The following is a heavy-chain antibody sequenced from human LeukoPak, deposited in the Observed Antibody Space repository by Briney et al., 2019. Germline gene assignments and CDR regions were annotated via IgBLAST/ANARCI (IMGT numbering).Heavy chain of an antibody. J-gene: IGHJ4*02. CDR3: AKHEGIGGIVPMIYALDY. Sequence: GGSLRLSCAASGFTFSSYAMSWVRQAPGKGLEWVSAISGSGGSTYYADSVKGRFTISRDNSKNTLYLQMNSLRAEDTAVYYCAKHEGIGGIVPMIYALDYWGQGALVTVSS. V-gene: IGHV3-23*01. D-gene: IGHD5-12*01. CDR2: ISGSGGST. CDR1: GFTFSSYA.